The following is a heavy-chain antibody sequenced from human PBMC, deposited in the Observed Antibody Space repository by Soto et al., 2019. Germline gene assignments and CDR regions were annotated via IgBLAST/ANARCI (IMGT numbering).Heavy chain of an antibody. CDR3: ARDRTHFDSSAYYSGLDV. D-gene: IGHD3-22*01. V-gene: IGHV4-59*13. CDR2: IYYSGST. J-gene: IGHJ6*02. CDR1: GASIDSYY. Sequence: SETLSLTCTVSGASIDSYYLNWIRQPPGKGLEWIGYIYYSGSTTYNPSLKTRVTISVDRSKNQFSLKLTSVTAADTAVYYCARDRTHFDSSAYYSGLDVWGQGTTVTVSS.